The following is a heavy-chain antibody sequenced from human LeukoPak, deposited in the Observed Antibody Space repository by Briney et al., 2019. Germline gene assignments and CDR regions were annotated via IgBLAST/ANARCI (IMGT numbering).Heavy chain of an antibody. CDR2: ISYDGSNK. Sequence: GGPLRLSCAASGFTFSSYAMHWVRQAPGKGLEWVAVISYDGSNKYYADSVKGRFTISRDNSKNTLYLQMNSLRAEDTAVYYCARDRPIVVVPAAILDYYYGMDVWGQGTTVTVSS. D-gene: IGHD2-2*02. V-gene: IGHV3-30-3*01. CDR1: GFTFSSYA. CDR3: ARDRPIVVVPAAILDYYYGMDV. J-gene: IGHJ6*02.